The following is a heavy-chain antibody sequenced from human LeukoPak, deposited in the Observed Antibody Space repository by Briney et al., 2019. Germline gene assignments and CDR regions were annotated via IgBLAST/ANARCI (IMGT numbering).Heavy chain of an antibody. CDR3: VKGAESYCDSRSDF. J-gene: IGHJ4*02. CDR2: MSSSGDKT. CDR1: GFTFSSYA. Sequence: GGSLRLSCSASGFTFSSYAMHWVRQAPGKGLEYVSAMSSSGDKTNYADSMKGRFIISRDNSKNTLYLQLSSLTAEDTAVYFCVKGAESYCDSRSDFWGQGTLVTVSS. V-gene: IGHV3-64D*09. D-gene: IGHD3-22*01.